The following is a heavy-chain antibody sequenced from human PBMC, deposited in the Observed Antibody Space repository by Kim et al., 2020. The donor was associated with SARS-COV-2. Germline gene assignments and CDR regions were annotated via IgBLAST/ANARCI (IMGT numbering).Heavy chain of an antibody. CDR1: GFIFSSYS. D-gene: IGHD5-12*01. V-gene: IGHV3-48*02. CDR3: AGYFSGSETYPKRGEY. Sequence: GGSLRLSCAASGFIFSSYSMNWVRQVPGKGLECVSYISSTSSTIYYADSVNGRFTISRDNAKKSLYLQMDSLGDEDTAVYYCAGYFSGSETYPKRGEYWGRGTPLRVSS. J-gene: IGHJ4*02. CDR2: ISSTSSTI.